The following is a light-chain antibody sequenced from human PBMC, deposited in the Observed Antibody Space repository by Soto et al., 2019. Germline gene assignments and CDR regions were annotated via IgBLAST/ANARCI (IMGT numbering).Light chain of an antibody. CDR3: QQYNNWPLT. V-gene: IGKV3-15*01. CDR1: QSVSSN. J-gene: IGKJ4*01. Sequence: DIVMTQSPATLSVSPGERATLSCRASQSVSSNLAWYQQKPGQAPRLLIYGASTRATGIPARISGSVSGTEFTLTISSLQSEDFAVYYCQQYNNWPLTFGGGTKVEIK. CDR2: GAS.